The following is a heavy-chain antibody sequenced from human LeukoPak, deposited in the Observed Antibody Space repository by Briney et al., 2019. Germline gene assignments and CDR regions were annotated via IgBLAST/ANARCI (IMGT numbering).Heavy chain of an antibody. CDR2: IYTSGST. D-gene: IGHD2-2*01. CDR3: ARVPCSSTSCYYYYYMDV. V-gene: IGHV4-61*02. J-gene: IGHJ6*03. CDR1: GPSITSGCYY. Sequence: PSQTLSPTCIVAGPSITSGCYYWSWLRQPAGNGLEWFARIYTSGSTNYNRSLKSRVTISVDTSKNQFSLKLSSVTAADTAVYYCARVPCSSTSCYYYYYMDVWGKGTTVTVSS.